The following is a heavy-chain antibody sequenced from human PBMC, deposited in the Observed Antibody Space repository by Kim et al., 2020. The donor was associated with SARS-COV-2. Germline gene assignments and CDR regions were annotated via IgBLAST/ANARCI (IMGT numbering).Heavy chain of an antibody. D-gene: IGHD1-1*01. Sequence: GGSLRLSCAASGFTVSSYYMNWVRQAPGKGLEWVSVIYSAGNTFYADSVKGRFTVSRDNSKNTLYLQMNSLRAGDTAVYYCARGGGTTWDEFDYWGQGTLVTVSS. V-gene: IGHV3-53*01. CDR1: GFTVSSYY. J-gene: IGHJ4*02. CDR3: ARGGGTTWDEFDY. CDR2: IYSAGNT.